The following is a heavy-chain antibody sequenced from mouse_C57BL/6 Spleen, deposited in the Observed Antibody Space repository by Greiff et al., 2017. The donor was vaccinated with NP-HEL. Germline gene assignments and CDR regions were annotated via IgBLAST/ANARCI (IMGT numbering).Heavy chain of an antibody. Sequence: EVQRVESGGGLVKPGGSLKLSCAASGFTFSDYGMHWVRQAPEKGLEWVAYISSGSSTIYYADTVKGRFTISRDNAKNTLFLRMTSLRSEDTAMYYCARPLYDYDWYFDVWGTGTTVTVSS. CDR3: ARPLYDYDWYFDV. CDR1: GFTFSDYG. CDR2: ISSGSSTI. V-gene: IGHV5-17*01. D-gene: IGHD2-4*01. J-gene: IGHJ1*03.